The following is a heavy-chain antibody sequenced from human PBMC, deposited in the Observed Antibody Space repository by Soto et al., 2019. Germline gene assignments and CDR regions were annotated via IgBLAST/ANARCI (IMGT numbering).Heavy chain of an antibody. CDR3: ARGAYSSSWYEGGDY. D-gene: IGHD6-13*01. Sequence: EVQLVESGGGLVQPGGSLRLSCAASGFTFSSYWMSWVRQAPGKGLEWVANIKQDGSEKYYVDSVKGRFTISRDNAKNSLYLQMNSLRAEDTAVYYCARGAYSSSWYEGGDYWGQGTLVTVSS. CDR1: GFTFSSYW. J-gene: IGHJ4*02. V-gene: IGHV3-7*04. CDR2: IKQDGSEK.